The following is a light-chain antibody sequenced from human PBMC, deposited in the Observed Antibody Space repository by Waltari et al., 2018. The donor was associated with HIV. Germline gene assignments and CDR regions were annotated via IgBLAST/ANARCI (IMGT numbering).Light chain of an antibody. CDR2: EVT. Sequence: QSVLTQPPSVSGAPGQRVTISCTGTSSDVGSYNLVSWYEHHPGKAPKLIIYEVTKRPSGVSNRFSGSKSGNTASLTISGLQAEDEADYYCCSYAGSPTFVIFGGGTKLTVL. J-gene: IGLJ2*01. CDR1: SSDVGSYNL. CDR3: CSYAGSPTFVI. V-gene: IGLV2-23*02.